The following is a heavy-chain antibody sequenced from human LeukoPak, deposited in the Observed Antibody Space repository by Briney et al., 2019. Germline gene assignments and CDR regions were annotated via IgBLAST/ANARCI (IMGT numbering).Heavy chain of an antibody. CDR2: IYYTGTT. D-gene: IGHD3-22*01. V-gene: IGHV4-31*03. J-gene: IGHJ5*02. CDR1: GVSISSGGFY. CDR3: STSDGSRGYLTSFDP. Sequence: KASETLSLTCSVSGVSISSGGFYWSWLRQLPGKGLEWIGYIYYTGTTYYNPSLRTRVIISVDTSKNQFSLKVYSVTASDTAVYFCSTSDGSRGYLTSFDPWGQGTLVTVSS.